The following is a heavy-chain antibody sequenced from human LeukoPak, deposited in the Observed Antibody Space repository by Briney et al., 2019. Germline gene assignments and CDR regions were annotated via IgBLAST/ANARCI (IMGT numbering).Heavy chain of an antibody. CDR1: GYTFTNYG. D-gene: IGHD3-16*01. J-gene: IGHJ4*02. CDR3: WRGGGGGDYVWGSYFHGFDY. Sequence: ASVKVSCKASGYTFTNYGISWVRQAPGQGLEWMGWISANNGKTNYAQKLQGRVTMTTDTSTSTVYMELSSLRSEDTAVYYCWRGGGGGDYVWGSYFHGFDYWGQGTLVTVSS. CDR2: ISANNGKT. V-gene: IGHV1-18*01.